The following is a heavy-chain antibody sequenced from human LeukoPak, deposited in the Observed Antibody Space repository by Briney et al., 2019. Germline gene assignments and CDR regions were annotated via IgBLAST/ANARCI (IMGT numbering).Heavy chain of an antibody. CDR1: GFTFSSYW. D-gene: IGHD6-13*01. J-gene: IGHJ5*02. CDR3: ARDQVGSS. V-gene: IGHV3-7*01. CDR2: IKEDGSEE. Sequence: GGSLRLSCAASGFTFSSYWMTWVRQAPGKGLEWVANIKEDGSEEYYLGSVKGRFTISRDNAKNSLYLQMNSLRAEDTAVYYCARDQVGSSWGQGTLVTVSS.